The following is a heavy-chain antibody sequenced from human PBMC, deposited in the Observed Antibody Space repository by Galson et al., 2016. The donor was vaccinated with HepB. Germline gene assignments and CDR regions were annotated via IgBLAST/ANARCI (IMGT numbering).Heavy chain of an antibody. J-gene: IGHJ6*02. V-gene: IGHV3-15*05. D-gene: IGHD2-15*01. CDR2: IKSKIDGGTT. CDR1: GFTFSNAW. Sequence: SLRLSCAASGFTFSNAWMSWVRQAPGKGLEWLGRIKSKIDGGTTDYAAPVQGRFTISRDDSQNTLYLKMNSLKPDDTAMYYCITDDYCITGNCYGAYYHYGMDVWGQGTTVTVSS. CDR3: ITDDYCITGNCYGAYYHYGMDV.